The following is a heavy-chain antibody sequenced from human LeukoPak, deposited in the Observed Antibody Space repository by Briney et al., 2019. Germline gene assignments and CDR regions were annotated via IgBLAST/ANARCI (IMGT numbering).Heavy chain of an antibody. V-gene: IGHV4-59*08. D-gene: IGHD1-1*01. CDR3: ARTSYNWNFRYYYYYMDV. CDR2: IYYSGST. Sequence: SETLSLTCTVSGGSLSTYYWSWIRQPPGKGLEWIGYIYYSGSTNYNPSLKSRVTISVDTSKNQFSLKLSSVTAADTAVYYCARTSYNWNFRYYYYYMDVWGKGTTVTVSS. J-gene: IGHJ6*03. CDR1: GGSLSTYY.